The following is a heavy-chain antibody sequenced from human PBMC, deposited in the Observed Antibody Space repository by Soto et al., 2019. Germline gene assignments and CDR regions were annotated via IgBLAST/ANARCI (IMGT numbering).Heavy chain of an antibody. J-gene: IGHJ5*02. V-gene: IGHV5-51*01. CDR2: IYPGDSDT. D-gene: IGHD3-3*01. Sequence: GESLKISCKGSGYSFTSYWIGWVRQMPGKGLEWMGIIYPGDSDTRYSPSFQGQVTISADKSISTAYLQWSSLKASDTAMYYCARHVEDFWGDDRSNWFNTWGQGTLVTVSP. CDR3: ARHVEDFWGDDRSNWFNT. CDR1: GYSFTSYW.